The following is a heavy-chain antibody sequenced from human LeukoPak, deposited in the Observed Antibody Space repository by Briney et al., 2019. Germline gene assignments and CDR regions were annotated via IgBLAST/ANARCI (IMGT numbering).Heavy chain of an antibody. D-gene: IGHD4-17*01. Sequence: SETLSLTCAVYGGSFSGYYWSWIRQPPGKGLEWIGEINHSGNTNYNPSLKSRVTISVDTSKNQFSLKLSSVTAADTAVYYCARGSMTTVTRLDYWGQGTLVTVSS. CDR2: INHSGNT. J-gene: IGHJ4*02. CDR3: ARGSMTTVTRLDY. V-gene: IGHV4-34*01. CDR1: GGSFSGYY.